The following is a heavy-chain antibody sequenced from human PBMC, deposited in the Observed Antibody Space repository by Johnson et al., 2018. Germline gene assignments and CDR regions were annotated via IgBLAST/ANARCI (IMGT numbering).Heavy chain of an antibody. CDR2: ISASTSFI. V-gene: IGHV3-21*01. J-gene: IGHJ3*02. CDR1: GFTFSSFS. D-gene: IGHD3-16*01. CDR3: ARDTFTDYAFDI. Sequence: EVQLVESGGGPVKPGGSLRLSCAASGFTFSSFSMNWVRQAPGKGLEWVSSISASTSFIYYADSVKARFTLSRDNAVASLYLQMHRLRAEDTAGYYCARDTFTDYAFDIWGQGTMFTVSS.